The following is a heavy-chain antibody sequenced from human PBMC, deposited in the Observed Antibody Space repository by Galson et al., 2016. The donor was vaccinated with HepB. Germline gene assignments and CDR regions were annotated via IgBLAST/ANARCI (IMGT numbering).Heavy chain of an antibody. D-gene: IGHD5/OR15-5a*01. J-gene: IGHJ4*02. Sequence: SETLSLTCSVSGASVSSAEFYWSWIRQPPGKGLEWIGYIFYRGSTNYNPSLKSRVTLSVDTFKSQFSLKLSSVTAADTAIYYCARLPSTPRRVDFWGQGTLVTVSS. CDR3: ARLPSTPRRVDF. CDR1: GASVSSAEFY. V-gene: IGHV4-61*08. CDR2: IFYRGST.